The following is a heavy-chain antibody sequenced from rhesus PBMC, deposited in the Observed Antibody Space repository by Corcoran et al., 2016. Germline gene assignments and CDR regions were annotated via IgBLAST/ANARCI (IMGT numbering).Heavy chain of an antibody. CDR2: IYGPVPST. Sequence: QVRLQQWGEGLVKPSETLSLTCAVYGGSISGYYYWSWIRQPPGKELAGIGYIYGPVPSTTSHPPHKSPVTISKDTSKSQFSLKLSSVSAADTAVYYCARNGPLTMVRFDVWGPGVLVTVSS. V-gene: IGHV4-73*01. CDR1: GGSISGYYY. D-gene: IGHD3-16*01. CDR3: ARNGPLTMVRFDV. J-gene: IGHJ5-1*01.